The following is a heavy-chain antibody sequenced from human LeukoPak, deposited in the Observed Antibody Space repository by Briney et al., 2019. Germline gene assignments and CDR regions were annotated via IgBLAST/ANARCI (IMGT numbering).Heavy chain of an antibody. V-gene: IGHV3-30*18. Sequence: PGGSLRLSCAASGFTFSSYGMHWVRQAPGKGLEWVAVISYDGSNKYYADSVKGRFTISRDNSKNTLYLQMNSLRAEDTAVYYCAKQLPGGRKFEYWGQGTLVTVSS. J-gene: IGHJ4*02. CDR2: ISYDGSNK. CDR3: AKQLPGGRKFEY. CDR1: GFTFSSYG. D-gene: IGHD1-7*01.